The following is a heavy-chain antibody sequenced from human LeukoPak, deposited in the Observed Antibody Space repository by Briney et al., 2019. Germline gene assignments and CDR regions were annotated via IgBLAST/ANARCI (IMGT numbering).Heavy chain of an antibody. V-gene: IGHV3-74*01. CDR2: INSGGSGA. CDR3: ARHPGDY. Sequence: GGSLRLSCAASGFTFSSFWMHWVRQAPGKGLVWVSRINSGGSGADYADSVKGRFTISRDNAKNTLYLQMNSLRAEDTAVYYCARHPGDYWGQGTLVTVSS. J-gene: IGHJ4*02. CDR1: GFTFSSFW.